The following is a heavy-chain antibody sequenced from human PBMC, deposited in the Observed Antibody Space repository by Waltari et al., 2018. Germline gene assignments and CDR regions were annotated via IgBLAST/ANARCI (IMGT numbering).Heavy chain of an antibody. D-gene: IGHD6-6*01. CDR3: VRNFDY. CDR2: ISYDGSKK. V-gene: IGHV3-30*03. CDR1: GFTFSSYG. J-gene: IGHJ4*02. Sequence: QVQLVESGGGVVQPGRSLRLSCAASGFTFSSYGMHWVRQAPGKGREWVAVISYDGSKKYYADSVKGRFTISRDNSKNTLYLQMNSLRAEDTAVYYSVRNFDYWGQGTLVTVSS.